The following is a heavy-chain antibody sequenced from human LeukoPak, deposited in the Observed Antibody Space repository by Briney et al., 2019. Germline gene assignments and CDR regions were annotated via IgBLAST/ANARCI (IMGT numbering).Heavy chain of an antibody. Sequence: GSLRLSCAASGLTFANARMNWVRQAPGKGLEWVGRIKGKPDGGTADYAASVMARFIISRDDSKNTVYLQMNSLRKEDSGLYFCSTDRDWGQGTLVAVSS. CDR3: STDRD. V-gene: IGHV3-15*05. J-gene: IGHJ4*02. CDR2: IKGKPDGGTA. CDR1: GLTFANAR. D-gene: IGHD5-24*01.